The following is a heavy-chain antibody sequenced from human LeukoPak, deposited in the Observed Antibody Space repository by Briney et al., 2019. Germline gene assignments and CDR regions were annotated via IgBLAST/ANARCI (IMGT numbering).Heavy chain of an antibody. CDR2: INHSGST. Sequence: PSETLSLTCAVYGGSFSGYYWSWIRQPPGKGLEWIGEINHSGSTNYNPSLKSRVTISVDTSKNQFSLKLSSVTAADTAVYYCARLVPGDYYDSSGFGYWGQGTLVTVSS. J-gene: IGHJ4*02. D-gene: IGHD3-22*01. V-gene: IGHV4-34*01. CDR3: ARLVPGDYYDSSGFGY. CDR1: GGSFSGYY.